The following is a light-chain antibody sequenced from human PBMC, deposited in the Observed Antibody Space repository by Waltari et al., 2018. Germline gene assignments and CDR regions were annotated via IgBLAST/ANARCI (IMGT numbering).Light chain of an antibody. Sequence: EIVLTQSPGTLSLSPGERVTLSCRASQSVSSSYLAWYQQKPGQAPRLPIYGASSRATGIPDRFSGSGSGTDFTLTISRLEPEDFAVYYCQQYGSSPFTFGPGTKVDIK. CDR2: GAS. J-gene: IGKJ3*01. CDR1: QSVSSSY. CDR3: QQYGSSPFT. V-gene: IGKV3-20*01.